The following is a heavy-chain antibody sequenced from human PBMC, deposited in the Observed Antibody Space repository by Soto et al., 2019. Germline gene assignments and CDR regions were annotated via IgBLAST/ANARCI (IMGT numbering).Heavy chain of an antibody. V-gene: IGHV3-33*01. Sequence: QVQLVESGGGVVQPGRSLRLSCAASGFTFNDYDMHWVRQAPGKGLEWVAVIWYDGSNQYYADSVKGRFTISRDDSKNTLYLQMNSLRAEDTAVYYCARDLSNGWYPDYWGQGTLVTVSS. CDR2: IWYDGSNQ. CDR3: ARDLSNGWYPDY. CDR1: GFTFNDYD. D-gene: IGHD6-19*01. J-gene: IGHJ4*02.